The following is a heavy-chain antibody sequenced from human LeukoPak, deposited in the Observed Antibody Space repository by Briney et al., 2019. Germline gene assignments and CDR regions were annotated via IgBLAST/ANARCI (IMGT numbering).Heavy chain of an antibody. CDR1: GGTFSSYA. J-gene: IGHJ3*02. CDR3: ASTDSSGETTGGAFDI. CDR2: IIPIFGTA. D-gene: IGHD3-22*01. Sequence: RASVKVSCKASGGTFSSYAISWVRQAPGQGLEWMGGIIPIFGTANYAQKFQGRVTITADESTSTAYMELSSLRSEDTAVYYCASTDSSGETTGGAFDIWGQGTMVTVSS. V-gene: IGHV1-69*13.